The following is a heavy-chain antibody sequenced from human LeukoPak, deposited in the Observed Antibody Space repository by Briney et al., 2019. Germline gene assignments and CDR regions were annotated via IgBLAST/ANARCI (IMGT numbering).Heavy chain of an antibody. CDR1: GFTFSGSA. Sequence: PGGSLRLSCAASGFTFSGSAMHWVRQASGKGLEWVGRIRSKANSYATAYAASVKGRFTISRDDSKNTAYLQMNSLKTEDMAVYYCTRTRGSGWLNDYWGQGTLVTVSS. CDR2: IRSKANSYAT. D-gene: IGHD6-19*01. J-gene: IGHJ4*02. CDR3: TRTRGSGWLNDY. V-gene: IGHV3-73*01.